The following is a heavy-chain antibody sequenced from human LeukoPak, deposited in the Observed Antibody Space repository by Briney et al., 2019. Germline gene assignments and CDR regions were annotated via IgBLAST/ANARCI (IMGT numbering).Heavy chain of an antibody. CDR3: ARGGYSYGSNFDY. D-gene: IGHD5-18*01. Sequence: PSQTLSLTXTVSGGSISSGSYYWSWIRQPAGKGLEWIGRIYTSGSTNYNPSLKSRVTISVDTSKNQFSLKLSSVTAADTAVYYCARGGYSYGSNFDYWGQGTLVTVSS. V-gene: IGHV4-61*02. J-gene: IGHJ4*02. CDR1: GGSISSGSYY. CDR2: IYTSGST.